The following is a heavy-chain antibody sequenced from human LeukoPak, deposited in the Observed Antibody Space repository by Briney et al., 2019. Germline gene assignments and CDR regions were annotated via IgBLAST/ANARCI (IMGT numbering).Heavy chain of an antibody. CDR3: AREPSGDFGQLVSSAEYFQH. Sequence: GGSLRLSCATSGFTFSNYAIHWVRQAPGKGLEWVADISFDGDNEYYADSVRGRFMIARDNSKNTVYLQMNSLTIEDTAVYYCAREPSGDFGQLVSSAEYFQHWGQGTRVTVSS. D-gene: IGHD5/OR15-5a*01. CDR2: ISFDGDNE. J-gene: IGHJ1*01. V-gene: IGHV3-30-3*01. CDR1: GFTFSNYA.